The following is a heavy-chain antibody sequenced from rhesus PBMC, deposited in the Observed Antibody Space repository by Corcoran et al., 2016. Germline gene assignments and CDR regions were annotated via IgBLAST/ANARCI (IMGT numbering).Heavy chain of an antibody. CDR1: GGAIRSTY. D-gene: IGHD5-42*01. CDR2: ISGRGGST. V-gene: IGHV4-173*01. Sequence: QLQLQESGPGLVKPSGNLSLTSAVSGGAIRSTYWSWISPPPGKGLEWIGRISGRGGSTDYNPSLKSRVTISTDTSKNQFSLNLRSVTAADTAIYYCTRTLGGSFDYWGQGVLVTVSS. J-gene: IGHJ4*01. CDR3: TRTLGGSFDY.